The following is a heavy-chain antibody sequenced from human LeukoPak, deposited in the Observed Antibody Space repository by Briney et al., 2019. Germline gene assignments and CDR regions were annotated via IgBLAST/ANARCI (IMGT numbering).Heavy chain of an antibody. D-gene: IGHD3-10*01. J-gene: IGHJ5*02. CDR1: GGSISSYY. CDR2: VYYSGST. Sequence: SETLSLTCTVSGGSISSYYWSWIRQPPGKGLEWIGEVYYSGSTHYNPSLKSRVTISIDTSKNQFSLRLRSMAAADTAVCYCARELDGNGGWFDPWGQGTLVTGSS. CDR3: ARELDGNGGWFDP. V-gene: IGHV4-59*12.